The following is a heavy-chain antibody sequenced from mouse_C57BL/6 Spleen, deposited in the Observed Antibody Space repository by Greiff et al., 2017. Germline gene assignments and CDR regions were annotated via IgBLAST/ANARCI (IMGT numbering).Heavy chain of an antibody. Sequence: EVKLQESGPELVKPGASVKMSCKASGYTFTDYNMHWVKQSHGKSLEWIGYINPNNGGTSYNQKFKGKATLTVNKSSSTAYMELRSLTSEDSAVYYCASNWDGFAYWGQGTLVTVSA. J-gene: IGHJ3*01. V-gene: IGHV1-22*01. D-gene: IGHD4-1*02. CDR1: GYTFTDYN. CDR2: INPNNGGT. CDR3: ASNWDGFAY.